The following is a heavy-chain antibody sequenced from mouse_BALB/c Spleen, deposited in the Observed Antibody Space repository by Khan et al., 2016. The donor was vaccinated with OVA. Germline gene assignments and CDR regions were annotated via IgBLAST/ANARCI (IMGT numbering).Heavy chain of an antibody. CDR3: AGGGAAYYRDDGGAMEY. V-gene: IGHV9-4*02. Sequence: QIQLVQSGPELKKPGETVRISCKASGYTFTTAGIQWVQKMPGKGLKWIGWINTHSGVPKYAEDFKGRFAFSLEISVNTAYLQITNLKNEDTATYGGAGGGAAYYRDDGGAMEYWGQGTSGTVAS. CDR2: INTHSGVP. CDR1: GYTFTTAG. J-gene: IGHJ4*01. D-gene: IGHD2-12*01.